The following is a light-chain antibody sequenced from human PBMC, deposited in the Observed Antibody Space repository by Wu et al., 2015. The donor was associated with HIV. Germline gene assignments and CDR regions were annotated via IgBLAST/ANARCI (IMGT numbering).Light chain of an antibody. CDR1: QSVGRF. CDR3: QQHSGWPHA. V-gene: IGKV3-11*01. J-gene: IGKJ4*01. Sequence: EIVLTQSPATLSLSPGERAILSCRASQSVGRFLAWYQQKPGQAPRLLMYDASNRATGIPARFSGSGSGTDFTLTISSLEPEDFAVYYCQQHSGWPHAFGGGTKVEIK. CDR2: DAS.